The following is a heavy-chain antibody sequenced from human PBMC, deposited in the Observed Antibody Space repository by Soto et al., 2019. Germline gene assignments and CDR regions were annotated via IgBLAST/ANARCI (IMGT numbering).Heavy chain of an antibody. CDR3: ARHGKHGGPQRWYFDY. CDR1: GGSISSSSYY. CDR2: IYYSGST. J-gene: IGHJ4*02. D-gene: IGHD6-25*01. V-gene: IGHV4-39*01. Sequence: SETLSLTCTVSGGSISSSSYYWGWIRQPPGKGLEWIGSIYYSGSTYYNPSLKSRVTISVDTSKNQFSLKLSSVTAADTAVYYCARHGKHGGPQRWYFDYWGQGTLVTVSS.